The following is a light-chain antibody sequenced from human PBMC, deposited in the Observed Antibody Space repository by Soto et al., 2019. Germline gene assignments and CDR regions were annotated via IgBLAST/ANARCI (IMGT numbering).Light chain of an antibody. CDR1: SGNIGSYTL. V-gene: IGLV2-23*02. CDR2: EVN. Sequence: QSVLTQPASVSGSPGQSFPISCTGTSGNIGSYTLVSWYQHHPGKAPHLMIYEVNKRPSGVSDRFSGSKSGNTASLTISGLQSEDETDYYCCSYAGSSTPFVFGTGTKVTVL. CDR3: CSYAGSSTPFV. J-gene: IGLJ1*01.